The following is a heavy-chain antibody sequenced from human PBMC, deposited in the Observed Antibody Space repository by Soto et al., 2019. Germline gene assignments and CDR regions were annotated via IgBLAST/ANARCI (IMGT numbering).Heavy chain of an antibody. J-gene: IGHJ6*02. V-gene: IGHV1-46*01. CDR1: GYTFTTYY. Sequence: QVQLVQSGTEVKEPGASVSLSCKASGYTFTTYYIHWVRQAPGQGLECMGMINPSGGSTTYAQNFQGRVTMTRDTSTSTVYMDLNSLRSDDTAVYYCARATSAGNGRRVDVWGQGTTVTVSS. D-gene: IGHD6-13*01. CDR2: INPSGGST. CDR3: ARATSAGNGRRVDV.